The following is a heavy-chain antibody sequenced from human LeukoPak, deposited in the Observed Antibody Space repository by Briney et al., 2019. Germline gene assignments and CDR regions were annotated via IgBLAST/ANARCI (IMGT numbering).Heavy chain of an antibody. CDR1: GVTFSSYD. Sequence: PWGSLSLSCAASGVTFSSYDLHWVWQAPGKGLEWVAVISYDGSNKYYADSVKGRFTISRDNSKNTLYLQMNSLRAEDTAVYYCANAEGDSGGYYHGWFDPWGQGTLVTVSS. CDR3: ANAEGDSGGYYHGWFDP. V-gene: IGHV3-30*18. J-gene: IGHJ5*02. D-gene: IGHD3-22*01. CDR2: ISYDGSNK.